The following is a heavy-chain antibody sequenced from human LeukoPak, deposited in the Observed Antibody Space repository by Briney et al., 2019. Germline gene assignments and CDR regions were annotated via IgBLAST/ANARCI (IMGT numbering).Heavy chain of an antibody. V-gene: IGHV3-30*02. CDR1: GFTFSSYG. CDR2: IRYDGSNK. Sequence: GGSLRLSCTASGFTFSSYGMHWVRQAPGKGLEWVAFIRYDGSNKYYADSVKGRFTISRDNSKNTLYLQMNSLRAEDTAVYYCAKESYAILTGYSPLGYWGQGTLVTVSS. CDR3: AKESYAILTGYSPLGY. J-gene: IGHJ4*02. D-gene: IGHD3-9*01.